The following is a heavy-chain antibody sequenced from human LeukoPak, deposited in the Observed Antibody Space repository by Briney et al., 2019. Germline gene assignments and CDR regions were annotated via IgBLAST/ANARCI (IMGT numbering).Heavy chain of an antibody. D-gene: IGHD3-10*01. J-gene: IGHJ3*02. CDR3: AKSIYYYGSGSYYKGDAFDI. Sequence: GGSLRLSCAASGFTFSTYAMHWVRQAPGKGLEWVAVISYDGSNKYYADSVKGRFTISRVNSKNTLYLQMNSLRAEDTAVYYCAKSIYYYGSGSYYKGDAFDIWGQGTMVTVSS. CDR2: ISYDGSNK. CDR1: GFTFSTYA. V-gene: IGHV3-30-3*01.